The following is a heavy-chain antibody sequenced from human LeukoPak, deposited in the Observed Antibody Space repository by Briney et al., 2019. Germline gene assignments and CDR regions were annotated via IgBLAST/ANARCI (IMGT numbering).Heavy chain of an antibody. Sequence: GGSLRLSCAASGFTFSGSAMHWVRQASGKGQEWVGRIRSKANRYATAYAASVKGRFTISRDDSKNTAYLQMNSLQTEDTAVYYCTRRTGTALFDYWGQGTLVTVSS. V-gene: IGHV3-73*01. CDR2: IRSKANRYAT. D-gene: IGHD1-1*01. CDR1: GFTFSGSA. CDR3: TRRTGTALFDY. J-gene: IGHJ4*02.